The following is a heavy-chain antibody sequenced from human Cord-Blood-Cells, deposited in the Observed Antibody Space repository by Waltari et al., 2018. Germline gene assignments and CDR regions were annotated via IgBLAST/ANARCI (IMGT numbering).Heavy chain of an antibody. V-gene: IGHV1-2*06. J-gene: IGHJ3*02. CDR3: ARARCTGGVCYDAFDI. CDR2: INPNSGGT. CDR1: GYTFTGYY. Sequence: QVQLVQSGAEVKKPGASVKVSCKASGYTFTGYYMHWVRQAPGQGLEWMGRINPNSGGTNYAQKCQGRVTMTRDTSISTAYMELSRLRSDDSAVYYCARARCTGGVCYDAFDIWGQGTMVTVSS. D-gene: IGHD2-8*02.